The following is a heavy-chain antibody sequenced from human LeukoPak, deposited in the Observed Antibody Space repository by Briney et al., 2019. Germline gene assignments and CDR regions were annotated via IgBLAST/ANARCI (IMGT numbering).Heavy chain of an antibody. D-gene: IGHD3-10*01. Sequence: SETLSLTCAVYGGSFSGYYWSWIRQPPGKGLEWIGEINHSGGTNYNPSLKSRVTISVDTSKNQFSLKLSSVTAADTAVYYCARGSYYGSGSYPYYYYGMDVWGQGTTVTVSS. CDR3: ARGSYYGSGSYPYYYYGMDV. CDR2: INHSGGT. CDR1: GGSFSGYY. V-gene: IGHV4-34*01. J-gene: IGHJ6*02.